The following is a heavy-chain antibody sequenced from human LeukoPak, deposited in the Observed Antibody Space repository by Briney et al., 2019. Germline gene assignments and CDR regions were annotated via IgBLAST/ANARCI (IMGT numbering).Heavy chain of an antibody. CDR3: ARDWYYYDSSGSPDDAFDI. V-gene: IGHV4-31*03. CDR1: GGSISSGGYY. CDR2: IYYSGST. J-gene: IGHJ3*02. D-gene: IGHD3-22*01. Sequence: PSETLSLTCTVSGGSISSGGYYWSWIRQHPGKGLEWIGYIYYSGSTYYNPSLKSRVTISVDTSKNQFSLKLSSVTAADTAVYYCARDWYYYDSSGSPDDAFDIWGQGTMVTVSS.